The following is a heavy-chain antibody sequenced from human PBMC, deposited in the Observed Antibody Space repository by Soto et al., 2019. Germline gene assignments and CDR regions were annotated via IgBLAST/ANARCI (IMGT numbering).Heavy chain of an antibody. CDR3: ARGGGYDSFDY. CDR1: GASVSYGGFS. Sequence: QLQLQESGSGVVKTSETLSLTCTVSGASVSYGGFSWSWIRQSPGKGLEWIGYISHLENTYLHPSFKSRLTMSIDRTRNQFSLKLSSVTAADMAVYYCARGGGYDSFDYWGQGVLVTVSS. J-gene: IGHJ4*02. CDR2: ISHLENT. V-gene: IGHV4-30-2*06. D-gene: IGHD5-12*01.